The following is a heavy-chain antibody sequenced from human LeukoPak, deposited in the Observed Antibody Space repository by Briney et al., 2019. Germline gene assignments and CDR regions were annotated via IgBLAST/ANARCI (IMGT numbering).Heavy chain of an antibody. CDR1: GFTFSSYG. CDR3: ARGYCTSTSCYIDY. V-gene: IGHV3-30*03. D-gene: IGHD2-2*02. CDR2: ISFDVSNK. Sequence: PGRSLRLSCAASGFTFSSYGMHWVRQAPGKGLEWVAVISFDVSNKYYADSVKGRFTISRDNSKNTLYLQMNSLRGEDTAVYYCARGYCTSTSCYIDYWGQGTLVTVSS. J-gene: IGHJ4*02.